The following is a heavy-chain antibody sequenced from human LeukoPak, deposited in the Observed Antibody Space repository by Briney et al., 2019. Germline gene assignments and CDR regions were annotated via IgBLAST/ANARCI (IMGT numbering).Heavy chain of an antibody. CDR1: GYSISRGYS. D-gene: IGHD3-16*01. Sequence: PSETLSLTCAVSGYSISRGYSWGWVRQPPGKGLECMGTIHHSGSTYYSPSLKSRLTISLDTSKNHLSLKLTSVTAADTAVYYCARFDYIWETHGMDAFDIWGQGTVVTVSS. V-gene: IGHV4-38-2*01. J-gene: IGHJ3*02. CDR3: ARFDYIWETHGMDAFDI. CDR2: IHHSGST.